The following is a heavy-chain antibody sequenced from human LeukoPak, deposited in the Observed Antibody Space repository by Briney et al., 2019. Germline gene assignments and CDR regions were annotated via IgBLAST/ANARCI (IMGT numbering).Heavy chain of an antibody. Sequence: PSETLSLTCTVSGGSISSYYWSWIRQPPGKGLEWIGYIYYSGSTNYNPSLKSRVTISVDTSKNQFSLKLSSVTAAHTAVYYCARVLKYYGSGSYLDYWGQGTLVTVSS. V-gene: IGHV4-59*01. J-gene: IGHJ4*02. CDR1: GGSISSYY. CDR3: ARVLKYYGSGSYLDY. D-gene: IGHD3-10*01. CDR2: IYYSGST.